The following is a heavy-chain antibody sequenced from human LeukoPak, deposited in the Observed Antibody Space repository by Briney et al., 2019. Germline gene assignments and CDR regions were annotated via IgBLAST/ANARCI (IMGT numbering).Heavy chain of an antibody. Sequence: AGGSLRLSCAASGSTFSSYGMSWVRQAPGKGLEWVSAISGSGGSTYYADSVRGRFTISRDNSKNTLYLQMNSLRAEDTAVYYCAKDTSNTYYYDSSGYYYVWGQGTLVTVSS. D-gene: IGHD3-22*01. CDR1: GSTFSSYG. CDR2: ISGSGGST. J-gene: IGHJ4*02. V-gene: IGHV3-23*01. CDR3: AKDTSNTYYYDSSGYYYV.